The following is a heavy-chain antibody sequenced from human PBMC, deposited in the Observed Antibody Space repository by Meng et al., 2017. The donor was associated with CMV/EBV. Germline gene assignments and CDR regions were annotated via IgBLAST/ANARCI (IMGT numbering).Heavy chain of an antibody. Sequence: SETLSLTCAVYGGSFSGYYWSWIRQPPGKGLEWIGEINHSGSTNYNPSLKSRVTISVDTSKNQFSLKLSSVTAADTAVYYCARDKRYCSSTSCYRNFDYWGQGTLVTVSS. V-gene: IGHV4-34*01. CDR1: GGSFSGYY. D-gene: IGHD2-2*01. CDR3: ARDKRYCSSTSCYRNFDY. J-gene: IGHJ4*02. CDR2: INHSGST.